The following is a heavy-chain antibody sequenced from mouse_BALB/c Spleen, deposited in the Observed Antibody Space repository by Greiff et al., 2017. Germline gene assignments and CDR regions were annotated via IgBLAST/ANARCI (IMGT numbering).Heavy chain of an antibody. J-gene: IGHJ4*01. CDR2: IRLKSNNYAT. Sequence: EVHLVESGGGLVQPGGSMKLSCVASGFTFSNYWMNWVRQSPEKGLEWVAEIRLKSNNYATHYAESVKGRFTISRDDSKSSVYLQMNNLRAEDTGIYHCTAYDYGAMDYWGQGTSVTVSS. V-gene: IGHV6-6*02. D-gene: IGHD6-5*01. CDR1: GFTFSNYW. CDR3: TAYDYGAMDY.